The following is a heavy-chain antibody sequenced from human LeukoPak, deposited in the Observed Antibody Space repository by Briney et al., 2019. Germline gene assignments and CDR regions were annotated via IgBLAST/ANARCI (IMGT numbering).Heavy chain of an antibody. J-gene: IGHJ4*02. CDR2: IDGDGSTT. Sequence: GGSLRLSCAASGFTFSSYWMYWVRQAPGKGLVWVSRIDGDGSTTYYADSVKGRFTISRDNVENSLYLQMNSLRDEDTAVYYCARVAAGYSVNYFDYWGQGTLVTVSS. CDR1: GFTFSSYW. CDR3: ARVAAGYSVNYFDY. V-gene: IGHV3-74*01. D-gene: IGHD4-23*01.